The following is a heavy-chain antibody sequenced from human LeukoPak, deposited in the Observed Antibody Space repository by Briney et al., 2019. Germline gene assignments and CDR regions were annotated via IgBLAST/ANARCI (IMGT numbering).Heavy chain of an antibody. J-gene: IGHJ4*02. CDR3: ARHDNSYAYSYYFDY. CDR2: IDPSDSYT. D-gene: IGHD5-18*01. V-gene: IGHV5-10-1*01. Sequence: GESLKISCKGSGYSFPSYWITWVRQMPGRGLEWMATIDPSDSYTNYSPSFQGHVTISADKSISTAYLQWSSLKASDTAMYYCARHDNSYAYSYYFDYWGQGTLVTVSS. CDR1: GYSFPSYW.